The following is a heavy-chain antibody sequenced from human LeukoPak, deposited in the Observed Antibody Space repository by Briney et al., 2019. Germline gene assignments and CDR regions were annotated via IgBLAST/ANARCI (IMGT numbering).Heavy chain of an antibody. J-gene: IGHJ6*02. CDR1: GFTFSSYA. V-gene: IGHV3-23*01. CDR3: AKDRGYYDILTGYRNDYYYYGMDV. D-gene: IGHD3-9*01. Sequence: QSGGSLRLSCAASGFTFSSYAMSWVRQAPGKGLEWVSAISGSGGSTYYADSVKGRFTISRDNSKNTLYLQMNSLRAEDTAAYYCAKDRGYYDILTGYRNDYYYYGMDVWGQGTTVTVSS. CDR2: ISGSGGST.